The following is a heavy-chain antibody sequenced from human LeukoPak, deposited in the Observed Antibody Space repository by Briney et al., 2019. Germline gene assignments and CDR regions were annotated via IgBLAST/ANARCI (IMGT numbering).Heavy chain of an antibody. J-gene: IGHJ1*01. CDR1: GSSFTSYW. CDR3: ARHCYSTNCYD. V-gene: IGHV5-51*01. D-gene: IGHD2-2*01. Sequence: GASLKISCKGSGSSFTSYWIGWVRQLPGKGLEWRAIIYPGDANTRYSPSFQRQVTISADKTISTAYLQWSSLKASDTAIYYCARHCYSTNCYDWGQGTLVTVSS. CDR2: IYPGDANT.